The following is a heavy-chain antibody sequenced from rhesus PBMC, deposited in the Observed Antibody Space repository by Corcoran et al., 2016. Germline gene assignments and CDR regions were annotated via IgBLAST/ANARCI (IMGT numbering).Heavy chain of an antibody. V-gene: IGHV1-69*01. CDR2: ITPYNGNT. CDR1: GYTFTYRY. Sequence: EMQLVQSEAEVKKPGASVKISCKASGYTFTYRYLHWLRQTPGQGLEWTGWITPYNGNTNYAKKFQDRATITRDRSMSTAYMELSSLRSEDTAVYYCAGSSDGWYFDIWGPGTPITISS. CDR3: AGSSDGWYFDI. J-gene: IGHJ2*01. D-gene: IGHD4-29*01.